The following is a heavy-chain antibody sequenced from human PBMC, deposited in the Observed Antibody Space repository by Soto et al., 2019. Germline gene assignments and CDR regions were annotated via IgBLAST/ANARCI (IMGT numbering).Heavy chain of an antibody. Sequence: GGSLRLSCAASGFTFSSYAMSRVRRAPGKGLEWASAISGSGGSTYYADSVKGRFTISRDNSKNTMYLQMNSLRAEDTAVYYCAKDLRLAVASTPLDYRGQRTLVTVYS. J-gene: IGHJ4*02. D-gene: IGHD6-19*01. CDR2: ISGSGGST. CDR3: AKDLRLAVASTPLDY. CDR1: GFTFSSYA. V-gene: IGHV3-23*01.